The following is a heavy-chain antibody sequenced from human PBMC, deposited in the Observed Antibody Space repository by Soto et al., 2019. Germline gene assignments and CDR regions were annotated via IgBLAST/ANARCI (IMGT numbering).Heavy chain of an antibody. CDR1: GFTFTSSA. J-gene: IGHJ3*02. CDR2: IVVGSGNT. D-gene: IGHD3-22*01. CDR3: AAWGGGYYNHDAFDI. Sequence: SVKVSCKASGFTFTSSAVQWVRQARGQRLEWIGWIVVGSGNTNYAQKFQERDTITRDMSTSTAYMELSSLRSEDTAVYYCAAWGGGYYNHDAFDIWGQGTMVTVSS. V-gene: IGHV1-58*01.